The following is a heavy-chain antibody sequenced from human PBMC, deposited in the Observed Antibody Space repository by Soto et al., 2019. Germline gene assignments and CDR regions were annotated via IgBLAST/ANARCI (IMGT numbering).Heavy chain of an antibody. CDR2: ISYDGSNK. CDR3: ATRRTYYYDSGGYYPKGQNAFDI. D-gene: IGHD3-22*01. CDR1: GFTFSSYA. Sequence: QVQLVESGGGVVQPGRSLRLSCAASGFTFSSYAMHWVRQAPGKGLEWVAVISYDGSNKYYADSVKSRFTISRDNSKNTLYLQMSSLRAEDTAVYYCATRRTYYYDSGGYYPKGQNAFDIWGQGTMVTVSS. V-gene: IGHV3-30-3*01. J-gene: IGHJ3*02.